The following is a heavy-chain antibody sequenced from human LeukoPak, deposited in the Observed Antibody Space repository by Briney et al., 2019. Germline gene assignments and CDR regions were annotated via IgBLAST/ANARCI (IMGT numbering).Heavy chain of an antibody. CDR2: IRSRSSYI. Sequence: GGSLRLSCAASGFTFSSYEMNWVRQAPGKGLEWVSLIRSRSSYIYYADSVKGRFTISRDNAKNSLYLQMNSLRAEDTAVYYCARGHSSSWMSEIDYWGQGTLVTVSS. V-gene: IGHV3-21*01. CDR1: GFTFSSYE. J-gene: IGHJ4*02. CDR3: ARGHSSSWMSEIDY. D-gene: IGHD6-13*01.